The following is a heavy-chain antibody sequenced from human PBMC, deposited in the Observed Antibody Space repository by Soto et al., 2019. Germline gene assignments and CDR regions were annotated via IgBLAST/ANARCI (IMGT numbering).Heavy chain of an antibody. CDR1: GGSFSGYY. CDR3: ARGLRAAI. Sequence: QVQLQQWGAGLLKPSETLSLTCAVYGGSFSGYYWSWIRQPPGKGLEWIGEINHSGSTNYNPSLKSRVTISVDTSKNQFSLKLSSVTAADTAVYYGARGLRAAIWGQGTLVTVSS. D-gene: IGHD6-13*01. V-gene: IGHV4-34*01. J-gene: IGHJ4*02. CDR2: INHSGST.